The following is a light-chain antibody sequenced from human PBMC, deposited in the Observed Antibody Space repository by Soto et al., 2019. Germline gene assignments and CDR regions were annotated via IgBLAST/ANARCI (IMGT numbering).Light chain of an antibody. CDR2: DAS. V-gene: IGKV3-11*01. CDR3: QQRNNWPPSIT. CDR1: QSVGGQ. J-gene: IGKJ5*01. Sequence: EIVLTQSPATLSLSPGERATLSCRASQSVGGQLAWYQQKPGQAPRPLIYDASDRATGIPARFSGSGSETDFTLTISSLEPDDFAVYYCQQRNNWPPSITFGQGTRLEIK.